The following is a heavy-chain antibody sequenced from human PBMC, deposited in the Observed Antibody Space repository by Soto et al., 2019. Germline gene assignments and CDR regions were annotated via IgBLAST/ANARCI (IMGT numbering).Heavy chain of an antibody. D-gene: IGHD3-10*01. CDR2: LTGSSSNI. CDR3: ANGRATYGLLTHDY. Sequence: GSLRPCCAASGFSFRNYAMSWVRQAPGKGLEWISTLTGSSSNIYYADSVKGRFAISRDNSRNTLYLQMNSLTAEDTAVYYCANGRATYGLLTHDYWGQGTLVTVSS. V-gene: IGHV3-23*01. J-gene: IGHJ4*02. CDR1: GFSFRNYA.